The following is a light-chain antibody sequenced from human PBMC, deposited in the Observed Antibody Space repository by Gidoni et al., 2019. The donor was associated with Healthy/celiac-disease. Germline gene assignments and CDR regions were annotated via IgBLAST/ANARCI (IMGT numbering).Light chain of an antibody. CDR2: WAS. Sequence: MTQSPESLAVSLGERATINCKSSQSVLYSTNNKNYLAWYQQKPGQPPKLLIYWASTRESGVPDRFSGSGSGTDFTLTISSLQAEDVAVYYCQQYYSTPPTFGGXTKVEIK. CDR1: QSVLYSTNNKNY. V-gene: IGKV4-1*01. J-gene: IGKJ4*01. CDR3: QQYYSTPPT.